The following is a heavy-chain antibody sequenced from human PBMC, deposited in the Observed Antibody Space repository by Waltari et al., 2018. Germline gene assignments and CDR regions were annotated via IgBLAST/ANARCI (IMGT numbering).Heavy chain of an antibody. CDR3: ARGEKALSSSWNY. D-gene: IGHD6-13*01. Sequence: QVKLVESGGGVVQPGRFLRPSCANSGFTFRSYAMHWVHQAPGKGLEWVAVISYDGSNKYYADSVKGRFTISRDNSKNTLYLQMNSRRAEDTAVYYGARGEKALSSSWNYWGQGTLVTVSS. CDR2: ISYDGSNK. CDR1: GFTFRSYA. J-gene: IGHJ4*02. V-gene: IGHV3-30-3*01.